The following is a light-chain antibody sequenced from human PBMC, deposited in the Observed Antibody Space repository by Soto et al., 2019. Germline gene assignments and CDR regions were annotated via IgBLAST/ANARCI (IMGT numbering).Light chain of an antibody. CDR1: QDISNY. J-gene: IGKJ4*01. CDR2: DAS. CDR3: QQYDNLPLT. V-gene: IGKV1-33*01. Sequence: DIQMTQSPSSLSASVGDRVTITCQASQDISNYLNWYQQKPGKAPKLLIYDASNLETGDPSRFSGSGAGTDFTFAISSLQPEDIATYYCQQYDNLPLTFGGGTKVEIK.